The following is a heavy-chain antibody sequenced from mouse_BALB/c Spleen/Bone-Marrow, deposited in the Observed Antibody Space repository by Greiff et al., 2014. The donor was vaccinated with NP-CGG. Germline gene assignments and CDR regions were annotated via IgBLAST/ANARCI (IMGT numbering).Heavy chain of an antibody. V-gene: IGHV5-6-3*01. J-gene: IGHJ2*01. CDR2: INSNGGST. Sequence: EVKLEESGEGLVQPGGSLKLSCAASGLTFSSYGMSWVRQTPDKRLELVASINSNGGSTYYPDSVKGRFTISRDNAKNTLSLQMSSLKSEDTAMYYCARGNYGNYVDYFDYWGQGTTLTVSS. D-gene: IGHD2-1*01. CDR3: ARGNYGNYVDYFDY. CDR1: GLTFSSYG.